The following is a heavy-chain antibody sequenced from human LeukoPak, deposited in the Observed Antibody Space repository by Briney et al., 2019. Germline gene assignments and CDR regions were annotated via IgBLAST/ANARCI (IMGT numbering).Heavy chain of an antibody. CDR2: IYYSGST. Sequence: SETLSLTCAVYGGSFSGYYWSWIRQPPGKGLEWIGSIYYSGSTYYNPSLKSRVTISVDTSKNQFSLKLSSVTAADTAVYYCARQLVVVVPAEFDYWGQGTLVTVSS. CDR1: GGSFSGYY. D-gene: IGHD2-2*01. V-gene: IGHV4-34*01. CDR3: ARQLVVVVPAEFDY. J-gene: IGHJ4*02.